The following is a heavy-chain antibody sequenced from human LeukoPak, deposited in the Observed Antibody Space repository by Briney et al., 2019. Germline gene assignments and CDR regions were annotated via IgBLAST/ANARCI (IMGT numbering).Heavy chain of an antibody. J-gene: IGHJ4*02. CDR2: ISAYNGNT. D-gene: IGHD3-10*01. CDR3: ARDRYYGSGSYFPSSHYFDY. V-gene: IGHV1-18*01. Sequence: GASVKVSCKASGYTFTSYGISWVRQAPGQGLEWMGWISAYNGNTNYAQKLQGRVTMTTDTSTSTAYMELSSLRSEDTAVYYCARDRYYGSGSYFPSSHYFDYWGQGTLVTVSS. CDR1: GYTFTSYG.